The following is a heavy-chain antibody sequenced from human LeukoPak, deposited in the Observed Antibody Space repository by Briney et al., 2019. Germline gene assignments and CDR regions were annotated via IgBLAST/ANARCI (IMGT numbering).Heavy chain of an antibody. CDR1: GGSISSYSYY. J-gene: IGHJ4*02. CDR3: ARSGSGYLRYYFDY. D-gene: IGHD5-12*01. Sequence: PSETLSLTCTVSGGSISSYSYYWGWIRQPPGKGLEWIGSMYHNGSTYYNPSLKSRVTISVDTSKNQFSLKLSSVTAADTAVYYCARSGSGYLRYYFDYWGQGTLVTVSS. V-gene: IGHV4-39*07. CDR2: MYHNGST.